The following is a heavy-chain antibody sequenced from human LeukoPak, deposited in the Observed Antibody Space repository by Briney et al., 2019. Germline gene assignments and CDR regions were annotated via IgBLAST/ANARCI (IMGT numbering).Heavy chain of an antibody. CDR1: GFTFSSYA. J-gene: IGHJ4*02. CDR2: ISGSGGST. V-gene: IGHV3-23*01. CDR3: AKGNYYDSSGYGGDY. D-gene: IGHD3-22*01. Sequence: GGSLRLSCAASGFTFSSYAMSGVRQPPGKGLEWVSAISGSGGSTYYADSVKGRFTISRDNSKNTLYLQMNSLRAEYTAVYYCAKGNYYDSSGYGGDYWGQGTLVTVSS.